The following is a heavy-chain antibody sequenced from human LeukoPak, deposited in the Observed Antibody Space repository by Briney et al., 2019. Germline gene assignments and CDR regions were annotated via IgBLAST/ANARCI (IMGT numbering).Heavy chain of an antibody. D-gene: IGHD6-19*01. J-gene: IGHJ2*01. Sequence: SETLSLTCTVSGGSISSYYWSWIRQPPGKGLEWIGYIYYSGSTNYNPSLKSRVTISVDTSKNQFSLKLSSVTAADTAVYYCAQGSGYSSGWYNLDLWGRGTLVTVSS. CDR2: IYYSGST. V-gene: IGHV4-59*08. CDR1: GGSISSYY. CDR3: AQGSGYSSGWYNLDL.